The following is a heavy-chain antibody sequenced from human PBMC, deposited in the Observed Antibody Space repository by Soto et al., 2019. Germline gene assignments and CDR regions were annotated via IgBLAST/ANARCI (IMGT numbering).Heavy chain of an antibody. CDR1: GFIFSTSA. CDR3: AKVSSSGSYHIFDF. D-gene: IGHD3-10*01. CDR2: ISDSGAGT. Sequence: PGGSLRLSCAGSGFIFSTSAMTWVRQAPGKGLEWVSSISDSGAGTYYADSVKGRFTISRDNSKSTLYLQMNSLRADDTAVYFCAKVSSSGSYHIFDFWGQGTLVTVS. V-gene: IGHV3-23*01. J-gene: IGHJ4*02.